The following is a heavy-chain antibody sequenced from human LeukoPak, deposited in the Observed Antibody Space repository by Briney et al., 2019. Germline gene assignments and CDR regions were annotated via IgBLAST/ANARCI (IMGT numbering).Heavy chain of an antibody. J-gene: IGHJ4*02. CDR1: GFTFSGYA. V-gene: IGHV3-23*01. D-gene: IGHD6-6*01. CDR2: ISGSGGST. Sequence: PGGSLRLSCAASGFTFSGYAMSWVRQAPGKGLDWVSAISGSGGSTYYADSVKGRFTISRDNSKNTVSLQVNSLRAEDTAVYYCAKDIDSSGKGYWGQGTRVTVSS. CDR3: AKDIDSSGKGY.